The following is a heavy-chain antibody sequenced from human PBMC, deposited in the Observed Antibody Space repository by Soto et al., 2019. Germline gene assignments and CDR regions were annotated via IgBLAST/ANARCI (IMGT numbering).Heavy chain of an antibody. CDR3: ARVLHPTASLAEYFQH. V-gene: IGHV1-3*01. D-gene: IGHD2-21*02. J-gene: IGHJ1*01. Sequence: GASVKVSCKASGYTFTSYAMHWVRQAPGQGLEWMGWINAGHGNTKYAQKFQGRVTITADKSTSTAYMELSSLRSEDTAVYYCARVLHPTASLAEYFQHWGQGTLVTVSS. CDR2: INAGHGNT. CDR1: GYTFTSYA.